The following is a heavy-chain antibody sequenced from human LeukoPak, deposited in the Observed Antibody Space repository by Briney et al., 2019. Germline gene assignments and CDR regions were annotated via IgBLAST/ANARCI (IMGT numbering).Heavy chain of an antibody. Sequence: GGSLRLSCAASGFTFSSYGMHWVRQAPGKGLEWVAVIWYDGSNKYYADSVKGRFTISRDNSKNTLYLQMNSLRAEDTAVYYCARVRYYYDSNDSYFDYWGQGTLVTVSS. CDR1: GFTFSSYG. CDR3: ARVRYYYDSNDSYFDY. D-gene: IGHD3-22*01. J-gene: IGHJ4*02. V-gene: IGHV3-33*01. CDR2: IWYDGSNK.